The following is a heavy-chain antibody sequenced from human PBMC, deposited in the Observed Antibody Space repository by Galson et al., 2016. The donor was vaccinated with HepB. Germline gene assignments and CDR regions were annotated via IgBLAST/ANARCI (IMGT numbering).Heavy chain of an antibody. V-gene: IGHV4-4*02. CDR3: ARDNGPSWGYDFWRGYFNGMDV. Sequence: SETLSLTCAVSGDSISSSYWWSWVRQSPGKGLEWIGEIYHSGTTNYNPSLKSRVTISVDKSKNQFSLNLNSMTAADTAVYYCARDNGPSWGYDFWRGYFNGMDVWGQGTTVTVSS. J-gene: IGHJ6*02. CDR1: GDSISSSYW. D-gene: IGHD3-3*01. CDR2: IYHSGTT.